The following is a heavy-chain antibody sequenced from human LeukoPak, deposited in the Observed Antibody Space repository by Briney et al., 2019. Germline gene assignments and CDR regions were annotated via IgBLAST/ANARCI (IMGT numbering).Heavy chain of an antibody. CDR2: IYYSGST. CDR3: ARTSYAFDI. J-gene: IGHJ3*02. CDR1: GGSISSYY. Sequence: SETLSLTCTISGGSISSYYWSWIRQPPGKGLEWIGYIYYSGSTNYNPSLKSRVTISVDTSKNQFSLKLSSVTAADTAVYYCARTSYAFDIWGQGTMVTVSS. V-gene: IGHV4-59*08.